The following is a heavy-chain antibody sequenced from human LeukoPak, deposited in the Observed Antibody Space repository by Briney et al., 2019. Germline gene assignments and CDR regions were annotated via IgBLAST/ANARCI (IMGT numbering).Heavy chain of an antibody. V-gene: IGHV4-59*01. J-gene: IGHJ4*02. CDR1: GGSISSYY. Sequence: PSETLSLTCTVSGGSISSYYWSWIRQPPGKGLEWIGYIYYSGSTNYNPSLKSRVTISVDTSKNQFSLKLSSVTAADTAVYYCARELSFPGTFDSWGQGTLVTVSS. CDR3: ARELSFPGTFDS. CDR2: IYYSGST. D-gene: IGHD1-1*01.